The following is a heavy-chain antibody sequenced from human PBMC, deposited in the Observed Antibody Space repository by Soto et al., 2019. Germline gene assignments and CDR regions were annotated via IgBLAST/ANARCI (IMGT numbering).Heavy chain of an antibody. V-gene: IGHV4-39*01. D-gene: IGHD1-7*01. CDR2: IYYSGST. Sequence: QLQLQESGPGLVKPSETLSLTCTVSGGSISSSSYYWGWIRQPPGKGLEWIGSIYYSGSTYYNPSHKSRVTISVDTSKNQFSLKLSSVTAADMAVYSCARQKELPFDYWGQGTLVTVSS. CDR1: GGSISSSSYY. CDR3: ARQKELPFDY. J-gene: IGHJ4*02.